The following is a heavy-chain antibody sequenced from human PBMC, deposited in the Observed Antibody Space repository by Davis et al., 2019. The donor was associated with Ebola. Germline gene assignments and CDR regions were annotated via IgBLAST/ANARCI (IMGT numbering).Heavy chain of an antibody. CDR2: ISYDGSYK. CDR3: ARTRMTTVTPVNYAMDV. J-gene: IGHJ6*02. V-gene: IGHV3-30*04. D-gene: IGHD4-17*01. Sequence: PGGSLRLSCAASGFSFDSYAMHWVRQAPGKGLEWVAVISYDGSYKDYANSVKGRFTISRDNSKNTLYLQMNNLRVEDTALYYCARTRMTTVTPVNYAMDVWGLGTTVTVSS. CDR1: GFSFDSYA.